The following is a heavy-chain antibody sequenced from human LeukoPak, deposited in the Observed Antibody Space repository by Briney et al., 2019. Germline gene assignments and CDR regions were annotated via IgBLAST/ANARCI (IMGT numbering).Heavy chain of an antibody. D-gene: IGHD5-24*01. CDR2: ISWNSGSI. CDR3: AKDHEDGYNYFDY. J-gene: IGHJ4*02. CDR1: GFTFDDYA. Sequence: GGSLRLSCAASGFTFDDYAMHWVRQAPGKGLEWVSGISWNSGSIGYADSVKGRFTISRDNAKNSLYLQMNSLRAEDTAVYYCAKDHEDGYNYFDYWGQGTLVTVSS. V-gene: IGHV3-9*01.